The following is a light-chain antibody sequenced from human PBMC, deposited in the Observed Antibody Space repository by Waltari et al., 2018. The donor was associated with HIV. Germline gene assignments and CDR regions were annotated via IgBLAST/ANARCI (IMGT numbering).Light chain of an antibody. CDR2: GNK. J-gene: IGLJ2*01. CDR3: QSYDITLSASVV. Sequence: QSVLTQPPSVSGAPGQRVTISCTGSTSNIGADYAVPWYQQIPGAAPKLLVSGNKNGPGEVPDRVSASKSGTSASLTITGLQAEDEADYFCQSYDITLSASVVFGGGTKLTVL. CDR1: TSNIGADYA. V-gene: IGLV1-40*01.